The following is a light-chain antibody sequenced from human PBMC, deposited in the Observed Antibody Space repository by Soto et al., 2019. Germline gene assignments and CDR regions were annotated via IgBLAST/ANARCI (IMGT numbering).Light chain of an antibody. CDR1: QSISTW. Sequence: DIQMTQSPSTRSASVGDRVTITCRASQSISTWLAWYQQKPGKAPKLLIYDVSTLESGVPSRFSGSGSETEFTLTISSLQPDDFATYFCHSRAFGQGTRLEIK. V-gene: IGKV1-5*01. CDR3: HSRA. CDR2: DVS. J-gene: IGKJ5*01.